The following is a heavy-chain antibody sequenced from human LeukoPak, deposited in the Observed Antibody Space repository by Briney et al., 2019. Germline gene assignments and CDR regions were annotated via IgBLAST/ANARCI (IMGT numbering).Heavy chain of an antibody. CDR1: GFAFSSYA. CDR3: ARDFASTARTFYY. J-gene: IGHJ4*02. V-gene: IGHV3-30-3*01. Sequence: GESLRLSCAASGFAFSSYAMHWVRQAPGKGLEWIGVISYDGSNKYYAASVKGRFTISRNNSKHMLYLQMNGTSAEDTVVYYCARDFASTARTFYYWGQATLVADSS. CDR2: ISYDGSNK. D-gene: IGHD6-6*01.